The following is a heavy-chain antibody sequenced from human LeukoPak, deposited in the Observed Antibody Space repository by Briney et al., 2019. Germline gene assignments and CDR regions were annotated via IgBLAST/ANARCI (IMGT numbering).Heavy chain of an antibody. CDR3: ARGRKRSYDFWSAVGSNWFDP. Sequence: ASVKVSCKAFGYTFTSYDINWVRQATGQGLEWMGWMNPNSGNTGYAQKFQGRVTMTRNTSISTAYMELSSLRSEDTAVYYCARGRKRSYDFWSAVGSNWFDPWGQGTLVAVSS. V-gene: IGHV1-8*01. CDR1: GYTFTSYD. D-gene: IGHD3-3*01. CDR2: MNPNSGNT. J-gene: IGHJ5*02.